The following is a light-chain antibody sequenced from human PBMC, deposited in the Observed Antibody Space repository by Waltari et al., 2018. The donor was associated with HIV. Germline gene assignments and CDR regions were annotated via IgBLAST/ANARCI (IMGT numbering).Light chain of an antibody. CDR1: SSDVGTYNY. CDR2: DVS. J-gene: IGLJ2*01. Sequence: QSALTQPASVSGSPGQSITISCTGTSSDVGTYNYVSWYQQHPGKAPKLMVYDVSNRPSGVSNRFSGSKSANTASLTISGLQAEDEADYYCSSYTSSSTVVFGGGTKPTVL. V-gene: IGLV2-14*03. CDR3: SSYTSSSTVV.